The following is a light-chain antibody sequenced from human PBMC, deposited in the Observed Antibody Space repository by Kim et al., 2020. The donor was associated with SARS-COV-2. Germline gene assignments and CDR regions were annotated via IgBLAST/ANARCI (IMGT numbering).Light chain of an antibody. J-gene: IGKJ1*01. V-gene: IGKV1-39*01. CDR3: QQTLSTPLT. CDR2: TAS. Sequence: ASLGDRVPITCRASQSISTYLNWYQQKPGKAPKLLIYTASNLQSEVPSRFSGSGSGTDFTLTISSLQPEDFACYYCQQTLSTPLTFGQGTKVDIK. CDR1: QSISTY.